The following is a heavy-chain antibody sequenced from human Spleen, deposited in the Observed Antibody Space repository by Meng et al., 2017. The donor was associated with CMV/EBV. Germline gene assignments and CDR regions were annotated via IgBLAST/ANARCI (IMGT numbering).Heavy chain of an antibody. CDR1: GGSISSSSYY. D-gene: IGHD4-17*01. CDR3: ARVRPPCGDYGGWFDP. CDR2: IYYSGST. J-gene: IGHJ5*02. Sequence: GSLRLSCTVSGGSISSSSYYWGWIRQPPGKGLEWIGSIYYSGSTYYNPSLKSRVTISVDTSKNQFSLKVSSVTAADTAVYYCARVRPPCGDYGGWFDPWGQGALVTVSS. V-gene: IGHV4-39*07.